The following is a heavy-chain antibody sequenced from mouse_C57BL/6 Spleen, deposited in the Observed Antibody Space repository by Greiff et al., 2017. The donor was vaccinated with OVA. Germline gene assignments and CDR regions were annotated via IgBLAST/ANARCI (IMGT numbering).Heavy chain of an antibody. J-gene: IGHJ4*01. CDR2: IDPETGGT. CDR3: TRDGSSHYYAMGD. CDR1: GYTFTDYE. Sequence: LQESGAELVRPGASVTLSCKASGYTFTDYEMHWVKQTPVHGLEWIGAIDPETGGTASNQKFKGKAILTADKSSSTAYMELRILTSEDSAVYYCTRDGSSHYYAMGDRGQGTSVTVSS. V-gene: IGHV1-15*01. D-gene: IGHD1-1*01.